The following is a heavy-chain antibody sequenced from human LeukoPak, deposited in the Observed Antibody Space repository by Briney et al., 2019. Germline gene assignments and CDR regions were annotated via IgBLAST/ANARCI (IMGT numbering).Heavy chain of an antibody. CDR3: ARQRGRLFDY. V-gene: IGHV4-34*01. CDR2: INHSGST. Sequence: PSETLSLTCAVYGRSFSGYYWSWIRQPPGKGLEWIGEINHSGSTNYNPSLKSRVTISVDTSKNQFSLKLSSVTAADTAVYYCARQRGRLFDYWGQGTLVTVSS. J-gene: IGHJ4*02. CDR1: GRSFSGYY.